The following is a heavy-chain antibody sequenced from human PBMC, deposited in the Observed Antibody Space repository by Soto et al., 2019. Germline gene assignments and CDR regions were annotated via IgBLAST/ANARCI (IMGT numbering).Heavy chain of an antibody. V-gene: IGHV3-74*01. D-gene: IGHD6-19*01. CDR3: AGGSGWFSPDY. Sequence: EVQLVESGGGLVQPGGSLRLSCAASGFTFSSYWMHWVRQAPGEGLVWVSRIDSSGSSTNYADSVKGRFTISRDNAKNTLYLQMNSLRAEDTAVYYCAGGSGWFSPDYWGQGTLVTVSS. CDR1: GFTFSSYW. CDR2: IDSSGSST. J-gene: IGHJ4*02.